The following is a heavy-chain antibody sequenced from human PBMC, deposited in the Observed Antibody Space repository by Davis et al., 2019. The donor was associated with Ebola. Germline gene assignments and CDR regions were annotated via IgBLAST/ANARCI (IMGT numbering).Heavy chain of an antibody. Sequence: GESLKISCKASGYRFTNYWIGWVRQVPGRGLQWLGIIYPDDFDTTYSPSFEGQIRISADRSITTAYLQWDTLKASDTAMYYCALLPYRSSWNDGFDFWGRGTMVTVSS. CDR3: ALLPYRSSWNDGFDF. J-gene: IGHJ3*01. CDR1: GYRFTNYW. CDR2: IYPDDFDT. V-gene: IGHV5-51*01. D-gene: IGHD6-13*01.